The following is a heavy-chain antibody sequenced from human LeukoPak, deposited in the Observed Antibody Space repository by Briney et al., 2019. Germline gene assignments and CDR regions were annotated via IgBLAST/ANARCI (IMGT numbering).Heavy chain of an antibody. Sequence: PSETLSLTCAVYGGSFSGYYWSWIRQPPGKGLEWIGEINHSGSTNYNPSLKSRVTISVDTSKNQFSLKLSSVTAADTAVYYCAIQTPYDSSGHTADYWGQGTLVTVSS. D-gene: IGHD3-22*01. CDR3: AIQTPYDSSGHTADY. V-gene: IGHV4-34*01. J-gene: IGHJ4*02. CDR1: GGSFSGYY. CDR2: INHSGST.